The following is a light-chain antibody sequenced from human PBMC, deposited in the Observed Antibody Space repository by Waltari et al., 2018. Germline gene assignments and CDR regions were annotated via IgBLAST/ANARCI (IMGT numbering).Light chain of an antibody. CDR3: SSQSSNDVVL. V-gene: IGLV2-14*01. CDR2: DVS. CDR1: SIDVGGYNS. Sequence: QSALTQPASVSGSPGQSVTIFCAGTSIDVGGYNSVLWYQEHPCQAPRVIIYDVSDRPSGVSDRFSGSKSGNTASLTISGLQAEDEADYYCSSQSSNDVVLFGGGTKLTVL. J-gene: IGLJ2*01.